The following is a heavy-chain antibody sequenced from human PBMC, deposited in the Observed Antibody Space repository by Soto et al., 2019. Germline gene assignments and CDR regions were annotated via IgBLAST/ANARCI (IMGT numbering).Heavy chain of an antibody. V-gene: IGHV1-3*01. D-gene: IGHD3-3*01. CDR3: ARAADFWSAQNWFDP. CDR2: INAGNGNT. J-gene: IGHJ5*02. CDR1: GYTFTSYA. Sequence: QVQLVQSGAEVKKPGASVKVSCKASGYTFTSYAMHWVRQAPGQRLEWMGWINAGNGNTKYSQKFQGRVTITRDTSASTAYMELSILRSEDTAVYYCARAADFWSAQNWFDPWGQGTLVTVSS.